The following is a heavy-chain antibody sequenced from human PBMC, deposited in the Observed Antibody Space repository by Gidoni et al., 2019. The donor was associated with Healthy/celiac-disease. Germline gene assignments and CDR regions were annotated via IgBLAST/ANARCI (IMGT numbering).Heavy chain of an antibody. V-gene: IGHV1-18*01. D-gene: IGHD2-2*02. CDR1: GYTFTSYG. CDR3: AREGTAAIREPYYYYGMDV. CDR2: ISAYNGNT. J-gene: IGHJ6*02. Sequence: QVQLVQSGAEVKKPGASVKVSCKASGYTFTSYGISWVRQAPGQGLEWMGWISAYNGNTNYAQKRQGRVTMTTDTSTSTAYMELRSLRSDDTAVYYCAREGTAAIREPYYYYGMDVWGQGTTVTVSS.